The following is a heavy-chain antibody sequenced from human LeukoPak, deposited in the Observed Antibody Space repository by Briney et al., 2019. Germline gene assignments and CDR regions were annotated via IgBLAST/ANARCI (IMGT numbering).Heavy chain of an antibody. J-gene: IGHJ6*02. V-gene: IGHV3-21*01. CDR1: GFTFSSYS. CDR2: ISSSSYI. Sequence: GGSLRLSCAASGFTFSSYSMNWVRQAPGKGLEWVSSISSSSYIYYADSVKGRFTISRDNAKNSLYLQMNSLRAEDTAVYYCARDLIRQWLVPETYYYYYGMDVWGQGTTVTVSS. CDR3: ARDLIRQWLVPETYYYYYGMDV. D-gene: IGHD6-19*01.